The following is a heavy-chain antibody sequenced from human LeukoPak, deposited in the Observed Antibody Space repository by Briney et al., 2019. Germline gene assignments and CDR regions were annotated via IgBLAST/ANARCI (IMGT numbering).Heavy chain of an antibody. V-gene: IGHV3-53*01. J-gene: IGHJ4*02. CDR2: IYSGGST. Sequence: GGSLRLSCAASGFTFSSYSMSWVRQAPGKGLEWVSVIYSGGSTYYADSVKGRFTISRDNSKNTLYLQMNSLRAEDTAVYYCAREYPYGSGTYWGQGTLVTVSS. CDR3: AREYPYGSGTY. D-gene: IGHD3-10*01. CDR1: GFTFSSYS.